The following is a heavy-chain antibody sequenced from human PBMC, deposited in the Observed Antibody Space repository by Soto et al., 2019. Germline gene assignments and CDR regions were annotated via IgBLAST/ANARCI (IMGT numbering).Heavy chain of an antibody. D-gene: IGHD4-4*01. CDR1: GFTFSSYA. V-gene: IGHV3-23*01. CDR3: AKDQYSNYGGVDY. CDR2: ISGSGGST. Sequence: EVQILESGGALIQPGGSLRLSCAASGFTFSSYAMSWVRQAPGKGLEWVSAISGSGGSTYYADSVKGRFTISRDNSKNTLYLQMNSLRAEDTAVYYCAKDQYSNYGGVDYWGQGTLVTVSS. J-gene: IGHJ4*02.